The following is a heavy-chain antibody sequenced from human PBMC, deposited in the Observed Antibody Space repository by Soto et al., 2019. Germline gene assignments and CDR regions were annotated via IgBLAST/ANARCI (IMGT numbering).Heavy chain of an antibody. CDR3: AKDPGDFEVLSSGWSDY. CDR1: GFTFSSYA. CDR2: ISGSGGST. D-gene: IGHD6-19*01. J-gene: IGHJ4*02. Sequence: GGSLRLSCAASGFTFSSYAMSWVRQAPGKGLEWVSAISGSGGSTYYADSVKGRFTISRDNSKNTLYLQMNSLRAEDTAVYYCAKDPGDFEVLSSGWSDYWGQGTLVTVSS. V-gene: IGHV3-23*01.